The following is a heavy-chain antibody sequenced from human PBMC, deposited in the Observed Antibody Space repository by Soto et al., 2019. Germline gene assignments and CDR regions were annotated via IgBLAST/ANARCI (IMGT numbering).Heavy chain of an antibody. Sequence: SETLSLTCTVSGGSISSGGYYWSWIRQHPGKGLEWIGYIYYSGSTYYNPSLKSRVTISVDTSKNQFSLKLSSVTAADTAVYYCARGVLVAAHNLWGQGTLVTVSS. CDR3: ARGVLVAAHNL. CDR2: IYYSGST. V-gene: IGHV4-31*03. D-gene: IGHD2-15*01. CDR1: GGSISSGGYY. J-gene: IGHJ4*02.